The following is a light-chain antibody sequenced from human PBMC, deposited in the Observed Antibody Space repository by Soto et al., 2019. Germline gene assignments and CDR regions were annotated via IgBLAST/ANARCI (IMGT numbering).Light chain of an antibody. CDR1: SSNIGSNY. CDR2: RNN. J-gene: IGLJ3*02. V-gene: IGLV1-47*01. Sequence: QSVLTQPPSASGTPGQRVTISCSGSSSNIGSNYVYWYQQLPGTAPKLLIYRNNQRPSGVPDRFSGSKSGTSASLAISGLRSEDEAEYYCAAWDDSLSGHWVFGGGTKLPVL. CDR3: AAWDDSLSGHWV.